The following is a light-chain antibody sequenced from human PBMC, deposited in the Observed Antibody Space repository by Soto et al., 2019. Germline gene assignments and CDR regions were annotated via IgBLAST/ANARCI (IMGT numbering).Light chain of an antibody. CDR3: QNYNSYSEE. Sequence: IVMTQSPATLSVSPGERATLSCRASQSISSNLAWYQQKPGQAPRLLMFRTSSRATGFPARFSGSGSGTEFTLTISSLQPDDFATYYCQNYNSYSEEFGQGTKVDIK. CDR2: RTS. V-gene: IGKV3-15*01. J-gene: IGKJ1*01. CDR1: QSISSN.